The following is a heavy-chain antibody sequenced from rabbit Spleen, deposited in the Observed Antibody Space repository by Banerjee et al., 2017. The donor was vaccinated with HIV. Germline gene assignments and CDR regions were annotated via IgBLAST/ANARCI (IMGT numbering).Heavy chain of an antibody. CDR1: GVSFSGDSY. CDR2: IDTGSSGFT. Sequence: QSLEESGGDLVKPGASLTLTCIASGVSFSGDSYMCWVRQPPGKGLEWIACIDTGSSGFTYFASWAKGRFTISKASSTTVTLQMTSLTAADTATYFCARDTSSSFSSYGMDLWGPGTLVTVS. J-gene: IGHJ6*01. D-gene: IGHD1-1*01. V-gene: IGHV1S40*01. CDR3: ARDTSSSFSSYGMDL.